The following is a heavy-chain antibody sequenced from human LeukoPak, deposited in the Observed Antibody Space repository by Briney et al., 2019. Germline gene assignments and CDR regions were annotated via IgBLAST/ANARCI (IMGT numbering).Heavy chain of an antibody. J-gene: IGHJ4*02. Sequence: GGSLRLSCVASGFTFGKYWMSWVRQAPGKGLEWVAVIGHDGSNKDYAESVKGRFTISRDNSKNTLYLEMNSLRVEDTAVYYCARDKSKGRYFDYWGQGTLVTVSS. V-gene: IGHV3-33*07. CDR1: GFTFGKYW. CDR3: ARDKSKGRYFDY. CDR2: IGHDGSNK. D-gene: IGHD3-16*02.